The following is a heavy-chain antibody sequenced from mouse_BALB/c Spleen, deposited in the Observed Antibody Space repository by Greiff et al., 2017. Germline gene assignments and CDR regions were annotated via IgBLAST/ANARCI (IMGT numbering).Heavy chain of an antibody. CDR3: ARGGNYGSSSRYYFDY. V-gene: IGHV2-2*02. Sequence: QVQLKESGPGLVQPSQSLSITCTVSGFSLTSYGVHWVRQSPGKGLEWLGVIWSGGSTDYNAAFISRLSISKDNSKSQVFFKMNSLQANDTAMYYCARGGNYGSSSRYYFDYWGQGTTLTVSS. CDR1: GFSLTSYG. CDR2: IWSGGST. J-gene: IGHJ2*01. D-gene: IGHD1-1*01.